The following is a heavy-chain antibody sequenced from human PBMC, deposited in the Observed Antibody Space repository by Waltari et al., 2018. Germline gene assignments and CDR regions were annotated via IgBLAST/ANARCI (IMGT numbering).Heavy chain of an antibody. D-gene: IGHD3-16*01. Sequence: EVQLVESGGGLIQPGGSLRLSCAASGFSVSNRYVSWVRQAPGKGREWISFIYGVDSTLYVDSVKGRFTVSRDNSKNTVHLQMNSVRVDDTAVYYCATFSNWVHDTFDIWGQGTLVSVSS. V-gene: IGHV3-53*01. CDR2: IYGVDST. J-gene: IGHJ3*02. CDR3: ATFSNWVHDTFDI. CDR1: GFSVSNRY.